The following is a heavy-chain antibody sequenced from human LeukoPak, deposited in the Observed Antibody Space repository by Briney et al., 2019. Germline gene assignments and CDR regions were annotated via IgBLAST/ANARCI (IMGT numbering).Heavy chain of an antibody. CDR3: ATGITSHGSGSYYGY. J-gene: IGHJ4*02. Sequence: ASVKVSCKVSGYTLTELSMHWVRQAPGKGLEWMGGFDPEDGETIYAQKFQGRVTMTEDTSTDTAYMELSSLRSEDTAVYYCATGITSHGSGSYYGYWGQGTLVTVSS. CDR2: FDPEDGET. V-gene: IGHV1-24*01. D-gene: IGHD3-10*01. CDR1: GYTLTELS.